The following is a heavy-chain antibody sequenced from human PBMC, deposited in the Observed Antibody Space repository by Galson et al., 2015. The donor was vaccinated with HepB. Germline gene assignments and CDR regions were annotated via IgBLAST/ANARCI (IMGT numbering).Heavy chain of an antibody. D-gene: IGHD1-26*01. V-gene: IGHV1-18*01. CDR1: GYTFTSYG. CDR2: ISAYNGNT. Sequence: SVKVSCKASGYTFTSYGISWVRQAPGQGLEWMGWISAYNGNTNYAQKLQGRVTMTTDTSTSTAYVELRSLRSDDTAVYYCARAFYSGSYYPLRYWGQGTLVTVSS. CDR3: ARAFYSGSYYPLRY. J-gene: IGHJ4*02.